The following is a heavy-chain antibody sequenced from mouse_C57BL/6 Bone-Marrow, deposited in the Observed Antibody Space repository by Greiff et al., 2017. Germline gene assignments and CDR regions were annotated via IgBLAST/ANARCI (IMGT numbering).Heavy chain of an antibody. CDR1: GYTFTSYW. D-gene: IGHD4-1*01. CDR2: IHPSDSDT. V-gene: IGHV1-74*01. CDR3: ARKANWDLPFDY. Sequence: QVQLQQPGAELVKPGASVKVSCKASGYTFTSYWMHWVKQRPGQGLEWIGRIHPSDSDTNYNQKFKGKATLTVDKSSSTAYMQLSSMTSEDAAVYDGARKANWDLPFDYWGQGTTLTVSS. J-gene: IGHJ2*01.